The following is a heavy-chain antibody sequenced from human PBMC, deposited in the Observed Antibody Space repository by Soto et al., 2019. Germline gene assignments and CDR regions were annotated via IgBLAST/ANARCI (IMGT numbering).Heavy chain of an antibody. CDR2: ISGSGGST. D-gene: IGHD4-4*01. J-gene: IGHJ6*03. CDR3: AKHGPDSNYAMAQNYYYYYYMDV. V-gene: IGHV3-23*01. Sequence: GGSLRLSCAASGFTFSSYSMNWVRQAPGKGLEWVSAISGSGGSTYYADSVKGRFTISRDNSKNTLYLQMNSLRAEDTAVYYCAKHGPDSNYAMAQNYYYYYYMDVWGKGTTVTVSS. CDR1: GFTFSSYS.